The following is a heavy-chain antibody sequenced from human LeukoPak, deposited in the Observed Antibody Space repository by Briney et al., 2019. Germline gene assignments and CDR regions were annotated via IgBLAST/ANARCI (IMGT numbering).Heavy chain of an antibody. CDR2: IYTSGST. Sequence: SETLSPTCTVSGGSISSGSYYWSWIRQPAGKGLEWIGRIYTSGSTNYNPSLKSRVTISVDTSKNQFSLKLSSVTAADTAVYYCARDSSSSGLSDYWGQGTLVTVSS. V-gene: IGHV4-61*02. D-gene: IGHD6-6*01. CDR1: GGSISSGSYY. J-gene: IGHJ4*02. CDR3: ARDSSSSGLSDY.